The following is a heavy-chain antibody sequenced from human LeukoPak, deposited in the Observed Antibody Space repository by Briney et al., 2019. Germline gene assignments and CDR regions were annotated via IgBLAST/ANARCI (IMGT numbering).Heavy chain of an antibody. CDR3: AREGYSSGSYYLDY. J-gene: IGHJ4*02. D-gene: IGHD3-10*01. V-gene: IGHV3-74*01. CDR1: GFTFSSYW. Sequence: GGSLRLSCADSGFTFSSYWMHWVRDAPGEGVVWGSSIDSGGGRTSYAGSVKGRFTISRDNANNQLYLQMNSLRAEDTAVYYCAREGYSSGSYYLDYWGQGTLVTVSS. CDR2: IDSGGGRT.